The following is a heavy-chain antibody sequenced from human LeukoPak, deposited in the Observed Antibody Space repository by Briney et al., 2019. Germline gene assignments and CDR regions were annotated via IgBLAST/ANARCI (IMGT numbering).Heavy chain of an antibody. CDR3: ARETISGWFDP. D-gene: IGHD3-3*01. CDR2: INPNSGGT. Sequence: ASVKVSCKASGYTFTGYYIHWVRHAPGLGLEWLGRINPNSGGTNYAHRFQGRVTMTRDTSISTAYMELSRLRSDDTAMYYCARETISGWFDPWGQGTLVTVSS. J-gene: IGHJ5*02. V-gene: IGHV1-2*06. CDR1: GYTFTGYY.